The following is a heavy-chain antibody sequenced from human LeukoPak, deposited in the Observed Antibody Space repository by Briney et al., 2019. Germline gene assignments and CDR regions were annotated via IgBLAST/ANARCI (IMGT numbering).Heavy chain of an antibody. CDR1: GYIFSGYY. CDR2: INPKSGGT. J-gene: IGHJ5*02. V-gene: IGHV1-2*02. CDR3: ARSTTIFGVLIPSGWFDP. Sequence: ASVKVSCKASGYIFSGYYMHWVRQAPGQGLEWMGWINPKSGGTNYAQQFQGRVTMTRDTSISTAYMELSRLRSDDTAVYYCARSTTIFGVLIPSGWFDPRGQGTLVTVSS. D-gene: IGHD3-3*01.